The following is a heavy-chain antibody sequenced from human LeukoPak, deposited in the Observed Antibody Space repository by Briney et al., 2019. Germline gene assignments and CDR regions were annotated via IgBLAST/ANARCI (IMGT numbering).Heavy chain of an antibody. CDR1: GFNFNYYP. D-gene: IGHD6-19*01. CDR2: ISDNGSLK. CDR3: ARGRSGSSPVLDYYMDV. Sequence: GRSLRLSCAASGFNFNYYPVHWVRQAPGKGLVWVAFISDNGSLKYYADSVKGRFTISRDNSKNTLYLQMNSLRGDDTAVYYCARGRSGSSPVLDYYMDVWGKGTTATVSS. J-gene: IGHJ6*03. V-gene: IGHV3-30*14.